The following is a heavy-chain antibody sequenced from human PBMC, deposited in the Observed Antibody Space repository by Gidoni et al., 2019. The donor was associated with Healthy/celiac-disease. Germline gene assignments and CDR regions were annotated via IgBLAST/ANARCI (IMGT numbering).Heavy chain of an antibody. D-gene: IGHD5-18*01. CDR3: ARDDTIPQGLDGFDI. CDR2: ISSTSSYI. Sequence: EVQLVDSGGGLVKPGGSLRLSCAASGFTFSTYSMNWVRQAPGKGLEWVSSISSTSSYIYYAHSVKGRFTISRDNAKNSLYLQMNSLRAEDTAVYYCARDDTIPQGLDGFDIWGQGTMVTVSS. J-gene: IGHJ3*02. V-gene: IGHV3-21*01. CDR1: GFTFSTYS.